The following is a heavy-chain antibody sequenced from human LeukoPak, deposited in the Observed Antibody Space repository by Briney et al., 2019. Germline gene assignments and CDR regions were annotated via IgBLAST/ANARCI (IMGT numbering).Heavy chain of an antibody. J-gene: IGHJ2*01. V-gene: IGHV3-23*01. Sequence: GGPLRLSCAASGFTFSTYAMSWVRQAPGKGLEWVSTISDSGANTYYADSVRGRFTISRDNSKNTLYLQKNSLRADDTAIYYCAKSMTLQWRGFFDLWGRGTHVTVSS. CDR3: AKSMTLQWRGFFDL. D-gene: IGHD6-19*01. CDR1: GFTFSTYA. CDR2: ISDSGANT.